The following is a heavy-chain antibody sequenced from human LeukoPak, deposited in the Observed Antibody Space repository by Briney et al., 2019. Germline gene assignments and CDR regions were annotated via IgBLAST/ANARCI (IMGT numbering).Heavy chain of an antibody. J-gene: IGHJ4*02. CDR3: ARHGGNGWVPTYGIY. D-gene: IGHD1-1*01. Sequence: GESLKISCKASGYSFTNYWIGWVRQMPGKGLEWMGIIYPADSDTRYSPTFQGQVTISADKSISTAYLQWSSLKASDTAMYYCARHGGNGWVPTYGIYWGQGTLVTVSS. CDR1: GYSFTNYW. V-gene: IGHV5-51*01. CDR2: IYPADSDT.